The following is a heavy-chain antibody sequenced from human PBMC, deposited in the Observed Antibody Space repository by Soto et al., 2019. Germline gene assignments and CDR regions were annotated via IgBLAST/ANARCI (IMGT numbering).Heavy chain of an antibody. CDR3: ARDPHHSSGRLIRNWFDP. CDR2: ISAYNGNT. V-gene: IGHV1-18*04. Sequence: ASVKVSCKASGYTFTSYGISWVRQAPGQGLEWMGWISAYNGNTNYAQKLQGRVTMATDTSTSTAYMELRSLRSDDTAVYYYARDPHHSSGRLIRNWFDPWGQGTLVTVSS. CDR1: GYTFTSYG. J-gene: IGHJ5*02. D-gene: IGHD6-19*01.